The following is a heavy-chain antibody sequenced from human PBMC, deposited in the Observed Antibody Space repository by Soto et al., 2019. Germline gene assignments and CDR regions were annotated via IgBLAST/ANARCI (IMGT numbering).Heavy chain of an antibody. CDR3: ARALWRVPSVGRSSWFDP. D-gene: IGHD1-26*01. V-gene: IGHV4-4*07. CDR1: GGSISSYY. J-gene: IGHJ5*02. CDR2: IYTSGST. Sequence: QVQLQESGPGLVKPSETLSLSCTVSGGSISSYYWSWIRQPAGKGLEWIGRIYTSGSTNYNPSLKSPVTMSVVTSKNQFSLKLSSVTAADTAVYYCARALWRVPSVGRSSWFDPWGQGTLVTVSS.